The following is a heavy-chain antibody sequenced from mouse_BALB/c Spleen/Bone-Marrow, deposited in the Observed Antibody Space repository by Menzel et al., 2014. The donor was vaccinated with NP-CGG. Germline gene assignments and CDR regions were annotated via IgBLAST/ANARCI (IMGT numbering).Heavy chain of an antibody. CDR2: INPSNGGT. J-gene: IGHJ2*01. CDR1: GYTFTSYY. CDR3: TRSTMITYFDY. D-gene: IGHD2-4*01. V-gene: IGHV1S81*02. Sequence: VQGVESGAELVKPGASVKLSCKASGYTFTSYYMYWVKQRPGQGLEWIGEINPSNGGTNFNEKFKSKATLTVDKSSSTAYMQLSSLTSEDSAVYYCTRSTMITYFDYWGLGTTLTVSS.